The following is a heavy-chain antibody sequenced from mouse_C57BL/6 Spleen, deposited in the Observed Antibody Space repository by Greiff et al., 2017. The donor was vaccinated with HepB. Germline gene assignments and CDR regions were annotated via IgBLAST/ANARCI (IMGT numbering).Heavy chain of an antibody. Sequence: EVQRVESGGGLVQPGGSLKLSCAASGFTFSDYYMYWVRQTPEKRLEWVAYISNGGGSTYYPDTVKGRFTISRDNAKNTLYLKMSRLKSEDTAMYYCARSGPGAMDYWGQGTSVTVSS. J-gene: IGHJ4*01. CDR1: GFTFSDYY. CDR2: ISNGGGST. V-gene: IGHV5-12*01. CDR3: ARSGPGAMDY.